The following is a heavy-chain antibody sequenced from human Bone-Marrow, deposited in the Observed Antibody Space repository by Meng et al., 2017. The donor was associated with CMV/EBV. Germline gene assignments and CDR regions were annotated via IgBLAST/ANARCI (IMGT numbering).Heavy chain of an antibody. J-gene: IGHJ4*02. V-gene: IGHV3-23*01. CDR1: GFTFSSYA. CDR3: AIRGYSSGWYEGY. D-gene: IGHD6-19*01. CDR2: MSGSGGST. Sequence: CAAAGFTFSSYAMSWVRQAPGKGLEWVSAMSGSGGSTYYADAVKGRFTISRDNSKNTLYLQMNSLRAEDTAVYYCAIRGYSSGWYEGYWGQGTLVTVSS.